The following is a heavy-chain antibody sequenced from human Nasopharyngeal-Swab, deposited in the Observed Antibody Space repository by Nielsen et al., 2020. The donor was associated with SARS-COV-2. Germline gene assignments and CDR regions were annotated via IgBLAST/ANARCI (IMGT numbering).Heavy chain of an antibody. J-gene: IGHJ4*02. V-gene: IGHV3-11*04. D-gene: IGHD5-18*01. CDR3: ATTTLQLWGDPLDY. CDR2: ISSSGSTI. CDR1: GSTFSDYY. Sequence: GESLKISCAASGSTFSDYYMSWIRQAPGKGLEWVSYISSSGSTIYYADSVKGRFTISRDNAKNSLYLQMNSLRAEDTAVYYCATTTLQLWGDPLDYWGQGTLVTVSS.